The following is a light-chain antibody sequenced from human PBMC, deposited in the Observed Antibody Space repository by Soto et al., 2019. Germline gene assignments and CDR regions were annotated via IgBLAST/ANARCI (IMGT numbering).Light chain of an antibody. J-gene: IGKJ1*01. CDR3: QQSYSTPPT. Sequence: DIQMTQSPSSLSASVGDRVTITCRASQSISSYLNWYQQKPGKAPKLLTYAASSLQSGVPSRFSGSGSGKEFTLTISSLQPEDFATYYCQQSYSTPPTCGQGTKVEIK. CDR1: QSISSY. CDR2: AAS. V-gene: IGKV1-39*01.